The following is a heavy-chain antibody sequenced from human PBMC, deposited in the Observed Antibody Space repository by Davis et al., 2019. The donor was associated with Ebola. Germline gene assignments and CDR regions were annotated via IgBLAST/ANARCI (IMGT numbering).Heavy chain of an antibody. V-gene: IGHV1-2*06. CDR2: INPNSGGT. J-gene: IGHJ4*02. CDR1: GFTFSSSA. CDR3: ARGAQWLGMPFDY. D-gene: IGHD6-19*01. Sequence: AASVKVSCKASGFTFSSSAMHWVRQAPGQGLEWMGRINPNSGGTNYAQKFQGRVAMTTDTSTSTAYMELRDLRSDDTALYYCARGAQWLGMPFDYWGQGTLVSVSS.